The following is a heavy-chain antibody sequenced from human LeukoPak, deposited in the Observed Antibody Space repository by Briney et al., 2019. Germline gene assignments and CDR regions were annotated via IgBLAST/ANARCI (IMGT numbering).Heavy chain of an antibody. CDR1: GGSISSYY. CDR2: IYDRGST. Sequence: PSETLSLTCTVSGGSISSYYWSWIRQPPGKGLEWIGNIYDRGSTKYNPSLKSRVSISVDTSKNQFSLRLSSVTAADTAVYYCARGRTFDNWGQGTLVTVSS. J-gene: IGHJ4*02. V-gene: IGHV4-59*01. CDR3: ARGRTFDN.